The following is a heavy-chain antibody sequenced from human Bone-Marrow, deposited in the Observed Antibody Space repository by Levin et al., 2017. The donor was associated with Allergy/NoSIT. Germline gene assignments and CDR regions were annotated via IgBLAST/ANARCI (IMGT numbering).Heavy chain of an antibody. CDR1: GFSVSTTGVG. CDR2: IYWDDDK. D-gene: IGHD3-16*01. Sequence: SGPTLVKPTQTLTLTCNISGFSVSTTGVGVGWIRPPPGKALEWLALIYWDDDKTYSPSLESRLTITKDTSENQVVLRMTNMDPVDTGTYDGAHKSMIDAFDIWGQGTRVTVSA. CDR3: AHKSMIDAFDI. J-gene: IGHJ3*02. V-gene: IGHV2-5*02.